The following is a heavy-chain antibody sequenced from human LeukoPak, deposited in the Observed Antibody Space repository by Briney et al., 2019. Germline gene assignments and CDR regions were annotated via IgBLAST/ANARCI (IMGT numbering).Heavy chain of an antibody. J-gene: IGHJ6*03. CDR2: VYYRGTP. CDR3: ARVGGGLLWGYYYYMDV. CDR1: GDSIISDDYY. D-gene: IGHD1-26*01. V-gene: IGHV4-39*07. Sequence: SETLSLTCTVSGDSIISDDYYWAWIRQPPGKGLEWIGSVYYRGTPYYSASLKSRVTISIDTSKSQFSLKVNSVTAADTAVYYCARVGGGLLWGYYYYMDVWGKGTTVTVSS.